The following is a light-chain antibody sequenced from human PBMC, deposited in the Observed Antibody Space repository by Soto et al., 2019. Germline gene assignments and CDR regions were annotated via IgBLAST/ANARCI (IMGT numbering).Light chain of an antibody. J-gene: IGLJ1*01. Sequence: SYELTQSHSVSVATGQTVSINCEVISIVTKSVHWYQQKTGQAPVLVVYEDSDRRSGIPERFSGSNSGNTATLTITRVEAGDEADDHCQVWDTRSEHYVFGAGTTLTVL. CDR3: QVWDTRSEHYV. V-gene: IGLV3-21*02. CDR2: EDS. CDR1: SIVTKS.